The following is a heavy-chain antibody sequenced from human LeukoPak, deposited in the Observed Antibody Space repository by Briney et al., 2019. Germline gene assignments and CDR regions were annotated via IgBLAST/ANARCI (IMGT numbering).Heavy chain of an antibody. J-gene: IGHJ6*03. CDR2: ISYDGSNK. CDR3: ARAVVLRYFDWSDYYYYYYMDV. V-gene: IGHV3-30*03. D-gene: IGHD3-9*01. CDR1: GFTFSSYG. Sequence: GGSPRLSCAASGFTFSSYGMHWVRQAPGKGLEWVAVISYDGSNKYYADSVKGRFTISRDNSKNTLYLQMNSLRAEDTAVYYCARAVVLRYFDWSDYYYYYYMDVWGKGTTVTISS.